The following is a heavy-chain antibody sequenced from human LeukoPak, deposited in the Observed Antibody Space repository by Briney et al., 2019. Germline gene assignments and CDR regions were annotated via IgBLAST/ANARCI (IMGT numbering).Heavy chain of an antibody. CDR1: GFTFSSYG. J-gene: IGHJ5*02. CDR3: ARPRGAAAGTFGFDP. CDR2: ISYDGSNK. V-gene: IGHV3-30*03. Sequence: PGRSLRLSCAASGFTFSSYGMHWVRQAPGKGLQWVALISYDGSNKYYADSVKGRFTISRDNSKNTLYLQMNSLRAEDTAVYYCARPRGAAAGTFGFDPSGQGTLVTVSS. D-gene: IGHD6-13*01.